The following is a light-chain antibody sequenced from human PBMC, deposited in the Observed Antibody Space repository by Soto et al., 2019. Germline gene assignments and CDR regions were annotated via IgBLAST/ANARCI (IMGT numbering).Light chain of an antibody. CDR3: QQYNSWPLT. CDR1: QGVDDN. Sequence: EIEMTQSPATLSASPGERATISCRASQGVDDNLAWYQQKPGQVPRLLVYAASTRATGIPVRFSGSGSGTDFTLTISSLQSEDFAVYYCQQYNSWPLTFGGGTKVEIK. CDR2: AAS. J-gene: IGKJ4*01. V-gene: IGKV3-15*01.